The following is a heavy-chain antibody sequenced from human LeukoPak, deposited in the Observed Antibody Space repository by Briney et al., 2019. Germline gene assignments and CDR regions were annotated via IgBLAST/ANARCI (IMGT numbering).Heavy chain of an antibody. Sequence: PGGSLRLSCVASGFTFSSYSMNWVRQAPGKGVEWISFISSRSTTIYYADSVRGRFTISRDNAKNSLYLQMNSLRAEDTAVYYCARSTGLATAATAWGQGTLVTVSA. CDR3: ARSTGLATAATA. D-gene: IGHD6-13*01. CDR1: GFTFSSYS. CDR2: ISSRSTTI. V-gene: IGHV3-48*01. J-gene: IGHJ4*02.